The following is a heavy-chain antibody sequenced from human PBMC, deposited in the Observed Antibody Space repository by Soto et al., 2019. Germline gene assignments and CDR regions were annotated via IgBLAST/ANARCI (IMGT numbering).Heavy chain of an antibody. CDR1: GFTFSSYG. Sequence: GGSLRLSCAAAGFTFSSYGMHWVRQAPGKGLDWVAVIWYDGSNKYYADSVKGRFTISRDNSKNTLYLQMNSLRAEDTAVYYCARGGGYSYGYDYYYYGMDVWGQGTTVTVSS. D-gene: IGHD5-18*01. V-gene: IGHV3-33*01. J-gene: IGHJ6*02. CDR2: IWYDGSNK. CDR3: ARGGGYSYGYDYYYYGMDV.